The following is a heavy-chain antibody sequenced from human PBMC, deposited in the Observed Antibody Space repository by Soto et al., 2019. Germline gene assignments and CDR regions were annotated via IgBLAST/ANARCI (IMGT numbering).Heavy chain of an antibody. CDR3: ARGTGYCSGGSCYPSYYYYMDV. Sequence: SETLSLTCAVYGGSFSGYYWSWIRQPPGKGLEWIGEINHSGSTNYNPSLKSRVTISVDTSKNQFSLKLSSVTAADTAVYYCARGTGYCSGGSCYPSYYYYMDVWGKGTTVTVSS. J-gene: IGHJ6*03. CDR1: GGSFSGYY. CDR2: INHSGST. V-gene: IGHV4-34*01. D-gene: IGHD2-15*01.